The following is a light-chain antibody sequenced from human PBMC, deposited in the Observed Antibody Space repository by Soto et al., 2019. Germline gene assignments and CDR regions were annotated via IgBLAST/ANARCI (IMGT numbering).Light chain of an antibody. CDR2: EAR. CDR1: SIDFVTYNR. CDR3: LVYGRGGTLM. J-gene: IGLJ3*02. V-gene: IGLV2-18*01. Sequence: QSVLTQPPSVSGSPGQSVTISCTGTSIDFVTYNRVSWYQQPPGTAPKLIIYEARNRPSGVPDRFSGSKSGNTASLTISGLQPEDDADYYCLVYGRGGTLMFGGGTQLTVL.